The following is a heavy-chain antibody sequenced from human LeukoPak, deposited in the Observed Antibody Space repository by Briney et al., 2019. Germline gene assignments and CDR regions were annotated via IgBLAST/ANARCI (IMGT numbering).Heavy chain of an antibody. V-gene: IGHV1-8*01. CDR1: GYTFTSYD. D-gene: IGHD3-22*01. CDR3: ARGQYYYDSSVNYYYSGMDV. CDR2: MNPNSGNT. J-gene: IGHJ6*02. Sequence: ASVKVSCKASGYTFTSYDINWVRQATGQGLEWMGWMNPNSGNTGYAQKFQGRVTMTRNTSISTAYMELSSLRSEDTAVYYCARGQYYYDSSVNYYYSGMDVWGQGPTVTVSS.